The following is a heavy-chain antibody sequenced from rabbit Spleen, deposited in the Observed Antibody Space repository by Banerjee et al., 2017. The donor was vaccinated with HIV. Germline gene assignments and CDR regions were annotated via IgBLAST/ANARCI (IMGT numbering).Heavy chain of an antibody. CDR2: IDTGSSGFT. CDR1: GFDFSSDA. CDR3: ARDSGTSFSSYGMDL. J-gene: IGHJ6*01. V-gene: IGHV1S40*01. Sequence: QSLEESGGGLVQPEGSLTLTCKASGFDFSSDAMCWVRQAPGKGLEWIACIDTGSSGFTYFASWAKGRFTISKTSSTTVTLQVPSLTAADTATYFCARDSGTSFSSYGMDLWGPGTLVTVS. D-gene: IGHD8-1*01.